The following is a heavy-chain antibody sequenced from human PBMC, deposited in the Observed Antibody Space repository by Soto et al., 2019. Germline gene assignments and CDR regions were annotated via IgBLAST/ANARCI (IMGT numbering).Heavy chain of an antibody. CDR2: IYWNDDK. V-gene: IGHV2-5*01. Sequence: QITLKGSGPTLVKPTQTLTLTCSLSGISLTTPGVGLGWIRQPPEKALEWLALIYWNDDKHYSPSLKTRLTITKDTSKNLAVLTMTNMDPVDTATYYCARGLAALPVFAFDIWGQGTMVTVSS. D-gene: IGHD6-6*01. CDR1: GISLTTPGVG. CDR3: ARGLAALPVFAFDI. J-gene: IGHJ3*02.